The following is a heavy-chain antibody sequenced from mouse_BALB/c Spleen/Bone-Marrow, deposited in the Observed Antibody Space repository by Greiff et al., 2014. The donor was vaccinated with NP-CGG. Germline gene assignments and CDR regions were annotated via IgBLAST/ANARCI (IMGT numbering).Heavy chain of an antibody. Sequence: LVESGAELVRPGTSVKVSCKGSGYSFTSYLIERVKQRPGQGLEWIGVINSGSGGTKYNEKFKGKATLTADKSSSTAYMQLSSLTSDDSAVYFCARAITDAMDYWGQGTSVTVSS. D-gene: IGHD2-4*01. CDR1: GYSFTSYL. J-gene: IGHJ4*01. CDR3: ARAITDAMDY. CDR2: INSGSGGT. V-gene: IGHV1-54*03.